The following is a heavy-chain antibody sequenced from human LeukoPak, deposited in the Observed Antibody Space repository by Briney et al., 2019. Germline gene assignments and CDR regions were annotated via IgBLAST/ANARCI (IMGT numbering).Heavy chain of an antibody. V-gene: IGHV3-23*01. CDR3: AKGVVGGRRDYYSYFDY. D-gene: IGHD3-22*01. CDR1: GFTFSRHD. CDR2: ISDSGGAS. J-gene: IGHJ4*02. Sequence: GGSLRLSCGASGFTFSRHDMNWVRQAPGKGLEWVAVISDSGGASNYADSVKGRFTISRDNSKNTLYVQMDSLRVEDTAIYYCAKGVVGGRRDYYSYFDYWGQGTLVTVSS.